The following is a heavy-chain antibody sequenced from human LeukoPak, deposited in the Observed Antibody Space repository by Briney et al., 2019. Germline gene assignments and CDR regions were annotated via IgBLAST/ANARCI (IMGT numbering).Heavy chain of an antibody. V-gene: IGHV3-7*01. CDR1: GFTFSTYW. J-gene: IGHJ4*02. CDR3: ASAGPAKYSSSSRVDY. CDR2: IKQDGSEK. Sequence: PGGSLRLPCAASGFTFSTYWMTWVRQAPGKGLEWVANIKQDGSEKYYVDSVKGRFTISRDNAKNSLYLQMNSLRAEDTAVYYCASAGPAKYSSSSRVDYWGQGTLVTVSS. D-gene: IGHD6-6*01.